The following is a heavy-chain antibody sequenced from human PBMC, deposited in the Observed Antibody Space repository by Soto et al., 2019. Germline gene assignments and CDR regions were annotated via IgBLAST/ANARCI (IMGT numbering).Heavy chain of an antibody. J-gene: IGHJ4*02. CDR2: INPSGAST. Sequence: ASVKVSCKASGYTFTSYYIHWVRQAPGQGLEWVGLINPSGASTTYAQKFQGRVTMTRDTSTSTVYMELNSLRSEDTAVYFCARDAQIGHGYSAYHTYWGQGSLVTVSS. D-gene: IGHD5-12*01. CDR1: GYTFTSYY. V-gene: IGHV1-46*01. CDR3: ARDAQIGHGYSAYHTY.